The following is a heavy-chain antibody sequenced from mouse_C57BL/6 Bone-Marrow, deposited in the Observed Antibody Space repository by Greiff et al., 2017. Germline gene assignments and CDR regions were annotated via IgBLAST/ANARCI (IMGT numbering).Heavy chain of an antibody. CDR3: ARYYSNYFWYCDV. J-gene: IGHJ1*03. D-gene: IGHD2-5*01. V-gene: IGHV1-80*01. CDR2: IYPGDGDT. CDR1: GYAFSSYW. Sequence: QVQLQQSGAELVKPGASVKISCKASGYAFSSYWMNWVKQRPGKGLAWIGQIYPGDGDTNYNGKFKGKATLTADKSSSTAYMQLSSLTSEDSAVYFCARYYSNYFWYCDVWGTGTTVTVAS.